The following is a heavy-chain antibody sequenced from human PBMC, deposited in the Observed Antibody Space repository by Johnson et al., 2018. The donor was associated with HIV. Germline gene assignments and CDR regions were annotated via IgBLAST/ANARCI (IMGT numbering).Heavy chain of an antibody. CDR2: IWYDGTNK. J-gene: IGHJ3*01. CDR3: AKIMSKWSVDDDAFDV. CDR1: GFTFDDYA. D-gene: IGHD2-15*01. V-gene: IGHV3-30*18. Sequence: VQLVESGGGLVQPGRSLRLSCAASGFTFDDYAMHWVRQAPGKGLEWVAIIWYDGTNKFYTDSVKGRFTISRDNSKNTLYLQMNSLRAEDTAVYYCAKIMSKWSVDDDAFDVWGQGTMVTVSS.